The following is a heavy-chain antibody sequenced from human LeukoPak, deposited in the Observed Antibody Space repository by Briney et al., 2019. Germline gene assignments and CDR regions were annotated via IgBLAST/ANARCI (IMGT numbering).Heavy chain of an antibody. CDR2: IYYSGST. CDR1: GGSISSYY. D-gene: IGHD6-25*01. V-gene: IGHV4-59*01. Sequence: SETLSLTCTVSGGSISSYYWSWIRQPPGKGLERIGYIYYSGSTNYNPSLKSRVTISVDTSKNQFSLKLSSVTAADTAVYYCARVSRIAAAGLFDYWGQGTLVTVSS. CDR3: ARVSRIAAAGLFDY. J-gene: IGHJ4*02.